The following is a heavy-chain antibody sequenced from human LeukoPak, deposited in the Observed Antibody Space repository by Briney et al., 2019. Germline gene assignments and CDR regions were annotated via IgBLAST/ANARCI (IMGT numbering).Heavy chain of an antibody. J-gene: IGHJ4*02. CDR2: VYNSGST. CDR3: ARGVQSTLEAYCGGDCSPAEDY. CDR1: GGTFRTYY. Sequence: PSETLSLTCIISGGTFRTYYWTWLRQPPGKGLEWIGYVYNSGSTNYSNYNPSLKSRVTISVDTSKNQFSLKLSSVTAADTAVYYCARGVQSTLEAYCGGDCSPAEDYWGQGTLVTVSS. D-gene: IGHD2-21*02. V-gene: IGHV4-59*01.